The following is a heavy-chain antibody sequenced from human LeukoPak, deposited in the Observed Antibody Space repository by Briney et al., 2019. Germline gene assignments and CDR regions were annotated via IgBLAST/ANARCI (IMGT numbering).Heavy chain of an antibody. CDR2: ISAYNGNT. D-gene: IGHD2-2*01. CDR3: ARDGPAATGYYYYYGMDV. V-gene: IGHV1-18*01. CDR1: GHTFTSYG. J-gene: IGHJ6*02. Sequence: ASVKVSCKASGHTFTSYGISWVRQAPGQGLEWMGWISAYNGNTNYAQKLQGRVTMTTDTSTSTAYMELRSLRSDDTAVYYCARDGPAATGYYYYYGMDVWGQGTTVTVSS.